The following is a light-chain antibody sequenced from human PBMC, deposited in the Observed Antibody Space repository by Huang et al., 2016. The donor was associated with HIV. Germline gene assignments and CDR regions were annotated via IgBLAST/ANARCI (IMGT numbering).Light chain of an antibody. CDR1: QDIGTS. Sequence: QLTQSPPSLSASVGDTIIISCRASQDIGTSLAWYQQKTGRAPKLLISGASTLQTGVPSRVSGDSAGTFFPLFITGLQPEDFATYYCQQLHTYPITFGQGTRLDIK. V-gene: IGKV1-13*02. J-gene: IGKJ5*01. CDR2: GAS. CDR3: QQLHTYPIT.